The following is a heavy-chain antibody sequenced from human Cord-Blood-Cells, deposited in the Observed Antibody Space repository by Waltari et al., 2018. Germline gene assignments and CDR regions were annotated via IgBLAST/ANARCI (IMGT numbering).Heavy chain of an antibody. J-gene: IGHJ5*02. CDR2: IIPIFGTA. CDR3: ASSRYNWNSYNWFDP. Sequence: QVQLVQSGAEVKKPGSSVKVSCKASGVPFSSSAISWVRLAPGQGLEWMGGIIPIFGTANYAQKFQGRVTITADESTSTAYMELSSLRSEDTAVYYCASSRYNWNSYNWFDPWGQGTLVTVSS. CDR1: GVPFSSSA. V-gene: IGHV1-69*12. D-gene: IGHD1-7*01.